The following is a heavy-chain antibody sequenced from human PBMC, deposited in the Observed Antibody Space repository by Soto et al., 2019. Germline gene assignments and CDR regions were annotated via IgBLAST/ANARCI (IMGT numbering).Heavy chain of an antibody. Sequence: QITLKESGPTLVKPTQTLTLTCTFSGFSLSTTRVAVGWIRQPPGKALEWLALIYWDDDKRYSPFLKSRLTLSKDTSKNQVVLTMTDIDPVDTATYYCAHSVVAGLGYYFDYWGQGTLVTVSS. CDR1: GFSLSTTRVA. J-gene: IGHJ4*02. CDR3: AHSVVAGLGYYFDY. D-gene: IGHD6-19*01. V-gene: IGHV2-5*02. CDR2: IYWDDDK.